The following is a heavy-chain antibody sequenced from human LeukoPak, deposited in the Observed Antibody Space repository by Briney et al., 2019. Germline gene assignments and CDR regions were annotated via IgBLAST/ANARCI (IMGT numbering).Heavy chain of an antibody. D-gene: IGHD2/OR15-2a*01. CDR1: RFTVSSNY. Sequence: GGSLRLSCAASRFTVSSNYMNWVRQAPGKGLEWVSVIYSDGSTYYADSVKGGFTISRDNSKETLYLQMNSLRAEDTAVYYCARVYVSFNMAFDYWGQGTLVTVSS. CDR2: IYSDGST. CDR3: ARVYVSFNMAFDY. J-gene: IGHJ4*02. V-gene: IGHV3-66*01.